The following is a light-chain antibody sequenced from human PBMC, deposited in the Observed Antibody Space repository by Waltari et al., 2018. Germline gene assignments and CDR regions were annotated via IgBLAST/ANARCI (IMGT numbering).Light chain of an antibody. Sequence: VLTQSPGTLSLSPGERATLSCRASQSLTKRYLAWYQQKPGQAPRLLIYGASSRAAGSPARFSGSGSGTDFTLTISRRQPHDFAVYYCQQYGSSVMYTFGQGTKLEIK. J-gene: IGKJ2*01. V-gene: IGKV3-20*01. CDR3: QQYGSSVMYT. CDR1: QSLTKRY. CDR2: GAS.